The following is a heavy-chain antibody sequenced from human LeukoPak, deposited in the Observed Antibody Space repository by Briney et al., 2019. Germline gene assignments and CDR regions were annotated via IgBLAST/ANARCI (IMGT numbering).Heavy chain of an antibody. J-gene: IGHJ3*02. D-gene: IGHD3-16*01. V-gene: IGHV4-4*07. CDR1: RGSVTTYS. CDR3: ARDLTLTVAFDI. Sequence: PSETLSLTCTVSRGSVTTYSWSWIRQPAGKGLEWIGRLSGSGDTNFNPSLKTRVTMSADESKNQSSLHLRSVTAADTAVYFCARDLTLTVAFDIWGQGTVVTVSS. CDR2: LSGSGDT.